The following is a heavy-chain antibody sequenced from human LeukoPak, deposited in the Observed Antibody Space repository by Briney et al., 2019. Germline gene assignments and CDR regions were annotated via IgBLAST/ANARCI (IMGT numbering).Heavy chain of an antibody. Sequence: SETLSLTCAVYGGSFSGYYWSWIRQPPGKGLEWIGEINHSGSTNYNPSLKSRVTISVDTSKNQFSLKLSSVTAADTAVYYCARDRWRSYDFWSGPIDYWGQGTLVTVFS. CDR3: ARDRWRSYDFWSGPIDY. V-gene: IGHV4-34*01. CDR2: INHSGST. J-gene: IGHJ4*02. D-gene: IGHD3-3*01. CDR1: GGSFSGYY.